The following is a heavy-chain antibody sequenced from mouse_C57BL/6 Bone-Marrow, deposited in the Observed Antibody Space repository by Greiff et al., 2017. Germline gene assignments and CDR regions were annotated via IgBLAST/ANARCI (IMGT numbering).Heavy chain of an antibody. CDR1: GYTFADYE. CDR3: TVLYCYGSSYY. CDR2: IDPETGGT. Sequence: QVQLQQSGAELVRPGASVTLSCKASGYTFADYEMSWVKQTPVHGLEWIGAIDPETGGTAYTQKFKGKAILTADKSSSTTYMELRSLTSEDSAVYYCTVLYCYGSSYYWGQGTTLTVSS. J-gene: IGHJ2*01. D-gene: IGHD1-1*01. V-gene: IGHV1-15*01.